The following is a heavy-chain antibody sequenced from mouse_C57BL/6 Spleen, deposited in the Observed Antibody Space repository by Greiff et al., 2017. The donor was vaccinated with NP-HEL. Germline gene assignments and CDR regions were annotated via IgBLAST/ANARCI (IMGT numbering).Heavy chain of an antibody. D-gene: IGHD1-1*01. Sequence: EVKVVESGGGLVKPGGSLKLSCAASGFTFSSYAMSWVRQTPEKRLEWVATISDGGSYTYYPDNVKGRFTISRDNAKNNLYLQMSHLKSEDTAMYYCARVLRNGAMDYWGQGTSVTVSS. CDR1: GFTFSSYA. J-gene: IGHJ4*01. CDR2: ISDGGSYT. V-gene: IGHV5-4*03. CDR3: ARVLRNGAMDY.